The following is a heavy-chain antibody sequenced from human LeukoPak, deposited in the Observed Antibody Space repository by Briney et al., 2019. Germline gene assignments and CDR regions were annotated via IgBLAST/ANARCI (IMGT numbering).Heavy chain of an antibody. CDR3: ARSKRQWLPQGY. D-gene: IGHD6-19*01. V-gene: IGHV3-7*01. J-gene: IGHJ4*02. CDR2: IKQDGSEK. Sequence: GGSLRLSCAASGFTFSSYWMSWVRQPPGKGLKWVANIKQDGSEKYYVDSVKGRFTISRDNAKNSLYLQMNSLRAEDTAVYYCARSKRQWLPQGYWGQGTLVTVSS. CDR1: GFTFSSYW.